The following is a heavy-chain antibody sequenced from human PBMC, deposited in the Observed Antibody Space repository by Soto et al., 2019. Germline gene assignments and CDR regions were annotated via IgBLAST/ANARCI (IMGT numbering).Heavy chain of an antibody. V-gene: IGHV3-23*01. CDR2: ISGSGGST. CDR1: GFTFSSYA. CDR3: AKVSAGGGYYDSDLFDY. D-gene: IGHD3-22*01. Sequence: HPGGSLRLSCAASGFTFSSYAMSWVRQAPGKGLEWVSAISGSGGSTYYADSVKGRFTISRDNSKNTLYLQMNSLRAEDTAVYYCAKVSAGGGYYDSDLFDYWGQGTLVTVSS. J-gene: IGHJ4*02.